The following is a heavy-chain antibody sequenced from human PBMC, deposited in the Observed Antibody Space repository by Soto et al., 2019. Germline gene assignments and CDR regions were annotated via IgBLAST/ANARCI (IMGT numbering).Heavy chain of an antibody. CDR2: ISGSGGST. J-gene: IGHJ4*02. Sequence: GGSLRLSCAAAGFSFGDYAMSWVRQTPGKGLEWVSAISGSGGSTYYADSVKGRFTISRDNSKNTLYLQMNSLRAEDTAVYYCAKARAQYYDFWSGYPVDYWGQGTLVTVSS. CDR3: AKARAQYYDFWSGYPVDY. D-gene: IGHD3-3*01. V-gene: IGHV3-23*01. CDR1: GFSFGDYA.